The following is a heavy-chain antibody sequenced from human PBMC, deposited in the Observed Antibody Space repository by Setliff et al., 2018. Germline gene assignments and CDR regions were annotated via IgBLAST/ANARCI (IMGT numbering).Heavy chain of an antibody. V-gene: IGHV1-2*06. Sequence: GASVKVSCKASGYIFTGYYMHWVRQAPGQGLEWMGRISPHTGGTNSAQKFQGRVTMTRDTSVSTVYMELNSLRSDDTAVYYCVRAGFDAISNVLDYWGQG. J-gene: IGHJ4*02. D-gene: IGHD3-3*01. CDR3: VRAGFDAISNVLDY. CDR1: GYIFTGYY. CDR2: ISPHTGGT.